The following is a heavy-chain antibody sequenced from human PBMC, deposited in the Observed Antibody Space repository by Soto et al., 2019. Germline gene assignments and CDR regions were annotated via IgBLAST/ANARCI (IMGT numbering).Heavy chain of an antibody. CDR2: ISAFNGNT. J-gene: IGHJ6*03. CDR3: ARAVSHFYNYYYMDV. D-gene: IGHD2-8*01. Sequence: ASVKVSCKASGYTFTTYYISWVRQAPGQGLEWMGWISAFNGNTNYAQKLQGRVTMTTDTSTSTAYMELRSLRSDDTAVYYCARAVSHFYNYYYMDVWGKGTTVTVSS. V-gene: IGHV1-18*01. CDR1: GYTFTTYY.